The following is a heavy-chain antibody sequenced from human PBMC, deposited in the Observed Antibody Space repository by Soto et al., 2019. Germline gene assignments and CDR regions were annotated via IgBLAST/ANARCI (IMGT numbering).Heavy chain of an antibody. J-gene: IGHJ6*02. D-gene: IGHD6-13*01. CDR2: IFSNDEK. Sequence: QVTLKESGPVLVKPTETLTLTCTVSGFSLSNARMGVSWIRQPPGKALEWLAHIFSNDEKSYSTSLKSRLTSAKDTSKSQVVLTRTNMDPVDTATYYGARIMGIAAAGTLYYYYGMDVWGQGTTVTVSS. CDR3: ARIMGIAAAGTLYYYYGMDV. CDR1: GFSLSNARMG. V-gene: IGHV2-26*01.